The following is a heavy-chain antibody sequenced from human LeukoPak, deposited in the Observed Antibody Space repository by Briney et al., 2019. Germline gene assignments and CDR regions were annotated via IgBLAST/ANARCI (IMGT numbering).Heavy chain of an antibody. CDR3: AKELSGSYRFYYLDS. CDR2: ISGSVGST. D-gene: IGHD3-16*02. CDR1: GFPFSSYA. Sequence: GGSLRLSCAASGFPFSSYAMSWVRQAPGMGLEWVSAISGSVGSTYYADSVKGRFTISRDNSKDTLYLQMNSLRAEDTAVYYCAKELSGSYRFYYLDSWGQGTLVTVSS. J-gene: IGHJ4*02. V-gene: IGHV3-23*01.